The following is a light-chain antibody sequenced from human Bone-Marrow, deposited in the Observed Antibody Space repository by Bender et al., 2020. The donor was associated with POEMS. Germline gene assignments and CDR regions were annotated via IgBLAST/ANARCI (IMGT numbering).Light chain of an antibody. V-gene: IGLV2-14*03. CDR3: NSYTSSATRV. CDR1: NSDVGGYKY. Sequence: QSALTQPPSASGSPGQSVTISCTGTNSDVGGYKYVSWYQQHPGKAPKLMIYDVSNRPSGVSNRFSGSKSGSTASLTISGLQAEDEADYYCNSYTSSATRVFGGGTKLTVL. CDR2: DVS. J-gene: IGLJ3*02.